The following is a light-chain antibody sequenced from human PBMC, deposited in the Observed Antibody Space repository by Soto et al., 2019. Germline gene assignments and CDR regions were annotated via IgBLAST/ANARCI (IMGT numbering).Light chain of an antibody. CDR3: CSFAGYYTLV. CDR2: DVN. Sequence: QSALTQPRSVSGSPGQSVTISCTGTSSDVGGYNTVSWYQQYPGKAPKFMIYDVNKRPSGVPDRFSGSKSGNTASLTISGLQAEDEADYYCCSFAGYYTLVFGGGTKLTVL. V-gene: IGLV2-11*01. J-gene: IGLJ2*01. CDR1: SSDVGGYNT.